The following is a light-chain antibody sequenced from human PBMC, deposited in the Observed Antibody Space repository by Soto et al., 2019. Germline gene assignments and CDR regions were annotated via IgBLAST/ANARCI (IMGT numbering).Light chain of an antibody. J-gene: IGKJ4*01. CDR2: AAS. Sequence: DIPMTQSPSSLSASVGDRVTITSRASQAIYNYLAWYQQKPGKVPTLLISAASTLQSGVPSRFSGSGSGTDFTLTISSLQPEDVATYYCQKFSAVPTFGGGTKVEI. V-gene: IGKV1-27*01. CDR1: QAIYNY. CDR3: QKFSAVPT.